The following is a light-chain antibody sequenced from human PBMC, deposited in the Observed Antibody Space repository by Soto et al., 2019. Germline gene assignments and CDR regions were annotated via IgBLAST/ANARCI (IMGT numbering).Light chain of an antibody. Sequence: DIVMTQSPLSLPVTPGEPASISFRSSQGLLHSNGYNYWDWYLQKPGQSPQLLIYLGSNLASVVPDRFSGSGSGTDFTLKISRVEAEDVGVYYCMQALQTTPWTFGQGTKVDI. CDR1: QGLLHSNGYNY. V-gene: IGKV2-28*01. CDR2: LGS. J-gene: IGKJ1*01. CDR3: MQALQTTPWT.